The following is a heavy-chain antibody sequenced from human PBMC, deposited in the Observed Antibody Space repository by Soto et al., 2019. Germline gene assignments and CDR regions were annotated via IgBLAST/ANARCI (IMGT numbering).Heavy chain of an antibody. CDR3: AAGVYYYDSSGYGAWAFDI. CDR1: GFTFTSSA. Sequence: SVKVSCKASGFTFTSSAMQWVRQARGQRLEWIGWIVVGSGNTNYAQKIQERVTITRDMSTSTAYMELSSLRSEDTAVYYCAAGVYYYDSSGYGAWAFDIWGQGTMVTVSS. J-gene: IGHJ3*02. D-gene: IGHD3-22*01. V-gene: IGHV1-58*02. CDR2: IVVGSGNT.